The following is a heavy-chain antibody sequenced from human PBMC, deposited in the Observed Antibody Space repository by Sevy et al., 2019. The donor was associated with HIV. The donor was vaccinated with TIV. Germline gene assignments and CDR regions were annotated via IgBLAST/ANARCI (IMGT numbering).Heavy chain of an antibody. Sequence: ASVKVSCKASGGTFSSYAISWVRQAPGQGLEWMGGIIPIFGTANYAQKFQGRVTITADESTRTAYMELSSLRSEETAVYYWARGRYCSGGSCYNFDYWGQGTLVTVSS. CDR1: GGTFSSYA. CDR2: IIPIFGTA. J-gene: IGHJ4*02. V-gene: IGHV1-69*13. D-gene: IGHD2-15*01. CDR3: ARGRYCSGGSCYNFDY.